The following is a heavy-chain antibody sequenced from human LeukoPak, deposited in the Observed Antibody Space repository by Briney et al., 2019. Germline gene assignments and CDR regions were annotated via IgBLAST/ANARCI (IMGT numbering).Heavy chain of an antibody. CDR2: ITGSGDDT. CDR1: GFTFSSYA. V-gene: IGHV3-23*01. Sequence: GGSLRLSCAASGFTFSSYAMSWVRQTPEKGLEWVSAITGSGDDTFHADSVKGRFTISRDNSRNTLYLQMNSLRAEDTAVYNCVKGSKTSRPYYFDHWGQGALVTVSS. J-gene: IGHJ4*02. CDR3: VKGSKTSRPYYFDH.